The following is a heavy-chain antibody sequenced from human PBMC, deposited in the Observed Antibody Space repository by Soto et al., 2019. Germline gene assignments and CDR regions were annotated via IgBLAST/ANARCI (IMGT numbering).Heavy chain of an antibody. CDR1: GGSISSSSYY. Sequence: SETLSLTCTVSGGSISSSSYYWGWIRQPPGKGLEWIGSIYYSGSTYYNPSLKSRVTISVDTSKNQFSLKLSSVTAADTAVYYCARHLELRVGLVEDWFDPWGQGTLVTVSS. D-gene: IGHD1-7*01. J-gene: IGHJ5*02. CDR2: IYYSGST. CDR3: ARHLELRVGLVEDWFDP. V-gene: IGHV4-39*01.